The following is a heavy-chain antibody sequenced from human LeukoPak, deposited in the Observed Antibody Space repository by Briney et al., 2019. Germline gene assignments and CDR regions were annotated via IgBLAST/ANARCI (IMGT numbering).Heavy chain of an antibody. CDR3: AKGVASSGTPVDY. J-gene: IGHJ4*02. CDR2: ISGSGGST. V-gene: IGHV3-23*01. D-gene: IGHD3-10*01. CDR1: GFTFCHYA. Sequence: GFLRLSFSTSGFTFCHYAMILVRQAPGKGLEWGSSISGSGGSTYYADSVKGRFTISRDNSKNTLYLQMNSLRADDTAVYYCAKGVASSGTPVDYWGQGTLVTVSS.